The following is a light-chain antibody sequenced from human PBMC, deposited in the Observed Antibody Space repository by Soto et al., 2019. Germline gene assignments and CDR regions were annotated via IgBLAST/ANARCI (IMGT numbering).Light chain of an antibody. CDR1: SSDVVTYNL. CDR3: YSFAGSTTFSYV. J-gene: IGLJ1*01. V-gene: IGLV2-23*03. CDR2: EGT. Sequence: QSVLTQPASVSGSPGQSISISCTGTSSDVVTYNLVSWYQQHPGKAPTVLIYEGTKRPSGVSNRFSGSKSGNTASPTISGLQTEDEADYYCYSFAGSTTFSYVFGPGTKVTV.